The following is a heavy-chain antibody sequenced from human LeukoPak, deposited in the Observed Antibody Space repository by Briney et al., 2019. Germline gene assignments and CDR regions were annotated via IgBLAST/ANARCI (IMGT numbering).Heavy chain of an antibody. Sequence: GGSLRLSCAASGFTFSNFGMHWVRQAPGKGPEWVAAMTNDGSKTFYVDSVKGRFTISRDNSKNTLYLQMNSLRGEDTAVYYCAKNEHSASYPPSATWGQGTLVTVSS. CDR1: GFTFSNFG. CDR2: MTNDGSKT. D-gene: IGHD1-26*01. V-gene: IGHV3-30*18. J-gene: IGHJ5*02. CDR3: AKNEHSASYPPSAT.